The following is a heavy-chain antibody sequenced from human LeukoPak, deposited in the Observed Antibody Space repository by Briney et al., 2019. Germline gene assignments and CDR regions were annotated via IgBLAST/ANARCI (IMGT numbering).Heavy chain of an antibody. CDR1: GGTFGSYA. J-gene: IGHJ4*02. CDR2: IIPILGIA. Sequence: SVKVSCKASGGTFGSYAISWVRQAPGQGLEWMGRIIPILGIANYAQKFQGRVTITADKSTSTAYMELSSLRSEDTAVYYCARDTPGESIVGATRVFDYWGQGTLVTVSS. CDR3: ARDTPGESIVGATRVFDY. D-gene: IGHD1-26*01. V-gene: IGHV1-69*04.